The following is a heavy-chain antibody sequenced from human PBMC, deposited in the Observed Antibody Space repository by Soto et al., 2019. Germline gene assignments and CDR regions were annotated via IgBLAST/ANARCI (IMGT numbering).Heavy chain of an antibody. CDR1: GFPFSRYA. CDR3: AKDLSPVDPDYYYYYGMDV. J-gene: IGHJ6*02. D-gene: IGHD3-9*01. Sequence: PGGSLRLSCAASGFPFSRYAMSWVRQAPGKGLEWVSAISGSGGSTYYADSVKGRFTISRDNSKNTLYLQMNSLRAEDTAVYYSAKDLSPVDPDYYYYYGMDVWGQGTTVTVSS. V-gene: IGHV3-23*01. CDR2: ISGSGGST.